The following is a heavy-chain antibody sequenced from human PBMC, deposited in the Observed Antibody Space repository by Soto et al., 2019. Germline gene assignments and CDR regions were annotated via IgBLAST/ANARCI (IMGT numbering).Heavy chain of an antibody. D-gene: IGHD1-26*01. Sequence: GESLKISCAASGFTVSSNYMSWVRQAPGKGLEWVSVFYSGGDTYYADSVKGRFTISRDNSKNMLFLQMNSLRAEDTAVYYCDREIYQWFSGRGPFDYCGQLTLVPVSS. J-gene: IGHJ4*02. CDR3: DREIYQWFSGRGPFDY. CDR1: GFTVSSNY. V-gene: IGHV3-66*01. CDR2: FYSGGDT.